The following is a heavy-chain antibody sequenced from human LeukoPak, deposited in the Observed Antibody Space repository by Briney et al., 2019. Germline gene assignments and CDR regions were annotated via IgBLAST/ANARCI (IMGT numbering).Heavy chain of an antibody. CDR1: GFTFSNYR. J-gene: IGHJ4*02. Sequence: GGSLRLSCIGSGFTFSNYRMNWVRQAPGRGLEWISYSNSGGSPVSYAESVHGRFTISRDNAKNSLYLQMNSLRDEDTAVYYCARDRSSSVAGIFDYWGQGILVTVSS. CDR3: ARDRSSSVAGIFDY. V-gene: IGHV3-48*02. CDR2: SNSGGSPV. D-gene: IGHD6-19*01.